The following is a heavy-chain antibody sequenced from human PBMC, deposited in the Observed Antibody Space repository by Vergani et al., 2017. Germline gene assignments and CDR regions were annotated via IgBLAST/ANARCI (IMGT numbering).Heavy chain of an antibody. CDR2: IDHTGRP. CDR1: GGSFTSYH. CDR3: ERVNTETNGHLYYYYYMDV. D-gene: IGHD4-11*01. Sequence: QVQLQQWGGGLLKPSETLSLTCFVNGGSFTSYHWTWIRQSPAEGLGWVGDIDHTGRPDYNPSLKSRLTMSVDKSPNQFSLTLNSVTATDKAIYFCERVNTETNGHLYYYYYMDVWGQGTAVTVS. V-gene: IGHV4-34*01. J-gene: IGHJ6*03.